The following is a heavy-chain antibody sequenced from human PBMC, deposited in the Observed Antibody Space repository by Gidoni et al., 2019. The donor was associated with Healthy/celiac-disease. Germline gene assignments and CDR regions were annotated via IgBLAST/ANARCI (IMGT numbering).Heavy chain of an antibody. Sequence: EVQLVESGGGLVKPGGSLRRSCAASGFTFSNAWMSWVRQAPGKGLEWVGRIKSKTDGGTTDYAAPVKGRFTISRDDSKNTLYLQMNSLKTEDTAVYYCTTEWVRVRYDYVWGSYRPVDYWGQGTLVTVSS. CDR3: TTEWVRVRYDYVWGSYRPVDY. V-gene: IGHV3-15*01. CDR1: GFTFSNAW. J-gene: IGHJ4*02. CDR2: IKSKTDGGTT. D-gene: IGHD3-16*02.